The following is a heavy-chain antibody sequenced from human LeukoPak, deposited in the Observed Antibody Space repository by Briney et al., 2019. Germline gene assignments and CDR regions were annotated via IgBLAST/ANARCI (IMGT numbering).Heavy chain of an antibody. CDR2: IYTSGRT. D-gene: IGHD3-16*02. Sequence: TSETLSLTCTVSGGSITFGSYYWTWIRQPAGKGLEWIGRIYTSGRTFYNPSLKSRVTISMDTSMNQFYLRLHSVTAADMAVYYCARARVIPASFDDWGQGALVTVSS. J-gene: IGHJ4*02. CDR1: GGSITFGSYY. CDR3: ARARVIPASFDD. V-gene: IGHV4-61*02.